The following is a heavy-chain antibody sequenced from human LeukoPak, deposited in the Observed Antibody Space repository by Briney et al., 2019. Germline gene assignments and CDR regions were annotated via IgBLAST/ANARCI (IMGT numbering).Heavy chain of an antibody. CDR2: INPNSGGT. CDR3: ARADYGGNNGFDY. CDR1: GYTFTSYG. J-gene: IGHJ4*02. Sequence: PGASVKVSCKASGYTFTSYGISWVRQAPGQGLEWMGWINPNSGGTNYAQKFQGRVTMTRDTSISTAYMELSRLRSDDTAVYYCARADYGGNNGFDYWGQGTLVTVSS. D-gene: IGHD4-23*01. V-gene: IGHV1-2*02.